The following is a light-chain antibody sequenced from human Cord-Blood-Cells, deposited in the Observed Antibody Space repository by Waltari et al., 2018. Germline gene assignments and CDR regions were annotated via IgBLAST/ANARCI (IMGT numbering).Light chain of an antibody. Sequence: SALTQPASVSGSPGQSLALSCNGTSSDVGSYNLFSWYQQHPGKAPKLMIYEGSKRPSGVSNRFSGSKSGNTASLTISGLQAEDEADYYCCSYAGSSTYVFGTGTKVTVL. V-gene: IGLV2-23*01. CDR2: EGS. CDR1: SSDVGSYNL. J-gene: IGLJ1*01. CDR3: CSYAGSSTYV.